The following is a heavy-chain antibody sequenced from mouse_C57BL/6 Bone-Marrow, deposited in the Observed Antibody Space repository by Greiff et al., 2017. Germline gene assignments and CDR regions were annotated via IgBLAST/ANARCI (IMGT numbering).Heavy chain of an antibody. V-gene: IGHV5-17*01. CDR1: GFTFSDHG. CDR3: ARPYDYDKMAWFAY. CDR2: LSSGSSTI. Sequence: EVQLVESGGGFVKPGGSLKLSCAASGFTFSDHGMLWVRQAPEKGLAWVAYLSSGSSTIYYADTVKGRFTISIDNAKTSLFLQITRLRAEDTAMYYCARPYDYDKMAWFAYWGQVTLVTVSA. D-gene: IGHD2-4*01. J-gene: IGHJ3*01.